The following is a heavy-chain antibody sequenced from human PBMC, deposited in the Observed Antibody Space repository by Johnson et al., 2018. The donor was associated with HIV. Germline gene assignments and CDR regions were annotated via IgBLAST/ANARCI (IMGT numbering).Heavy chain of an antibody. D-gene: IGHD6-6*01. Sequence: VQLVESGGGLVQPGRSLRLSCAASGFRVSSKYMSWVRQAPGTGLEWVSVIYSGGSTFYADSVKGRFTISRDNSGNTLYLQMDSLRVEDTAVYYCASTRLGAFDIWGQGTMVTVSS. CDR3: ASTRLGAFDI. J-gene: IGHJ3*02. V-gene: IGHV3-66*01. CDR1: GFRVSSKY. CDR2: IYSGGST.